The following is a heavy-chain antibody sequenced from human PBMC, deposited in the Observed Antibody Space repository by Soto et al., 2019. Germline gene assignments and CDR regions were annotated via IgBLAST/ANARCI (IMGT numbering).Heavy chain of an antibody. CDR1: GFTFSSCA. Sequence: EVQLLESGGGLVQPGGSLRLSCAASGFTFSSCAMSWVRQAPGKGLEWVSGISGSGGSTYYADSVKGRFTISRDNSKNTLELQTDRPRDEDTAVYYCAEAYYDILPGVGYWGQGSLVGVCS. CDR2: ISGSGGST. V-gene: IGHV3-23*01. CDR3: AEAYYDILPGVGY. J-gene: IGHJ4*02. D-gene: IGHD3-9*01.